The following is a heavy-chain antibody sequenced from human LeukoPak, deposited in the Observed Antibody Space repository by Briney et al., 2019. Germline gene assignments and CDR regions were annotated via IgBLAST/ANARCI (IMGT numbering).Heavy chain of an antibody. CDR3: AREGYSYGYY. Sequence: SQTLSLTCTVSGGSISSYYWSWIRQPAGKGLEWIGRIYTSGSTKNNPSLKSRVTMSVDTSKNQFSLKLSSVTAADTAVYYCAREGYSYGYYWGQGTLVTVSS. D-gene: IGHD5-18*01. CDR2: IYTSGST. CDR1: GGSISSYY. V-gene: IGHV4-4*07. J-gene: IGHJ4*02.